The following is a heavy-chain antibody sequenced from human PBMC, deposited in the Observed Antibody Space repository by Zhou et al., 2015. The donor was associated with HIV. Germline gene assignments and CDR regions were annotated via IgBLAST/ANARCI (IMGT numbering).Heavy chain of an antibody. V-gene: IGHV1-69*06. CDR1: SGSD. J-gene: IGHJ3*01. Sequence: SGSDISWVRQAPGQGLEWMGSITPMFETETYAEKFRARLTITVDKSTSAAYMELSSLTSEDAAVYFCARSSVNHDYAFDLWGQGTKVIVSS. CDR3: ARSSVNHDYAFDL. D-gene: IGHD3-22*01. CDR2: ITPMFETE.